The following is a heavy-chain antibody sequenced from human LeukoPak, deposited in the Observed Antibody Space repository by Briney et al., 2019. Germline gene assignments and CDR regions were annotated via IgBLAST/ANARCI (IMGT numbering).Heavy chain of an antibody. Sequence: GGSLRLSCAASGFTFSSYWMHWVRQAPGKGLVWVSRINSDGSSTSCADSVKGRFTISRDNAKNTLYLQMNSLRAEDTAVYYCARAPGRWLQLDYWGQGTLVTVSS. J-gene: IGHJ4*02. CDR2: INSDGSST. CDR3: ARAPGRWLQLDY. D-gene: IGHD5-24*01. CDR1: GFTFSSYW. V-gene: IGHV3-74*01.